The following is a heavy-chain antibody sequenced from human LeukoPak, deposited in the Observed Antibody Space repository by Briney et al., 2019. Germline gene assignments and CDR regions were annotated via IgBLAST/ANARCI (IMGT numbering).Heavy chain of an antibody. CDR1: GFIFKDTG. Sequence: PGGSLRLSCAASGFIFKDTGMHWVRQAPGKGLEWVSSISGGGGSTNSADSVKGRFTISRDNSKNTLYLQMNSLRAEDTAVYHCAKSSYYDSSGYYREYYFDHWGQGTLVTVSS. CDR2: ISGGGGST. CDR3: AKSSYYDSSGYYREYYFDH. V-gene: IGHV3-23*01. J-gene: IGHJ4*02. D-gene: IGHD3-22*01.